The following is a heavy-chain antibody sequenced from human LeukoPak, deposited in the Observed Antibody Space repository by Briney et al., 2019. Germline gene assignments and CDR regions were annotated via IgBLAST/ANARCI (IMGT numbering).Heavy chain of an antibody. CDR3: ARDLSTTDTGDY. CDR2: IFHSGNT. J-gene: IGHJ4*02. CDR1: GGYISSSYY. D-gene: IGHD1-1*01. Sequence: PSGTLSLTCAVSGGYISSSYYWNWVRQSPGKGLEWIGQIFHSGNTNYNPSLKSRVTISMDKSKNQFSLRLSSVTAADTAVYYCARDLSTTDTGDYWGQGTLVTVSS. V-gene: IGHV4-4*02.